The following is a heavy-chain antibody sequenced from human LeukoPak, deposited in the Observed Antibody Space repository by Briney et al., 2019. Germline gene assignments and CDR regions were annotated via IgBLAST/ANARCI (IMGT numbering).Heavy chain of an antibody. D-gene: IGHD3-10*01. J-gene: IGHJ4*02. CDR2: IYYSGST. CDR1: GGSISSYY. Sequence: KPSKTLSLTCTVSGGSISSYYWGWIRQPPGKGLEWIGSIYYSGSTYYNPSLKSRVTISVDTSKNQFSLKLSSVTAADTAVYYCARNPYYYGSGGRYYFDYWGQGTLVTVSS. CDR3: ARNPYYYGSGGRYYFDY. V-gene: IGHV4-39*07.